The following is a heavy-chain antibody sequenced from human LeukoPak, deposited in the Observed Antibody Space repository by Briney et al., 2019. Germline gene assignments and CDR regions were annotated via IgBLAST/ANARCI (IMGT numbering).Heavy chain of an antibody. CDR3: ARDRDSYGSYYFGY. D-gene: IGHD5-18*01. Sequence: GGSLRLSCAASGFTFSSYWMSWVRQAPGKGLEWVANIKQDGSEKYYVDSVKGRFTISRDNAKNSLYLQMNSLRAEDTAVYYCARDRDSYGSYYFGYWGQGTLVTVSS. J-gene: IGHJ4*02. V-gene: IGHV3-7*03. CDR2: IKQDGSEK. CDR1: GFTFSSYW.